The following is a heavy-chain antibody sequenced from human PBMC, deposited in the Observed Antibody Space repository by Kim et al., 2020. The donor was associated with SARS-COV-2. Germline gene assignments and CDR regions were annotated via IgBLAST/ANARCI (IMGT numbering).Heavy chain of an antibody. J-gene: IGHJ3*02. CDR3: AKAPMVRGGPGAFDI. D-gene: IGHD3-10*01. CDR1: GFTFDDYA. Sequence: GGSLRLSCAASGFTFDDYAMHWVRQAPGKGLEWVSGISWNSGSIGYADSVKGRFTISRDNAKNTLYLQMNSLRAEDTALYYCAKAPMVRGGPGAFDIWG. CDR2: ISWNSGSI. V-gene: IGHV3-9*01.